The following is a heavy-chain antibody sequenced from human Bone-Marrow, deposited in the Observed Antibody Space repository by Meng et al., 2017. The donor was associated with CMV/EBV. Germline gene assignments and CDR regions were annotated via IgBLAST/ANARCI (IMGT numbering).Heavy chain of an antibody. CDR2: IYYSGST. CDR1: GGSTSSYY. V-gene: IGHV4-59*01. CDR3: ARLGRHCSGGSCYFGWFDP. Sequence: SETLSLTCTVSGGSTSSYYWSWIRQPPGKGLEWIGYIYYSGSTNYNPSLKSRVTISVDTSKNQFSLKLRSVTAADTAVYYCARLGRHCSGGSCYFGWFDPWGQGTLVTVSS. D-gene: IGHD2-15*01. J-gene: IGHJ5*02.